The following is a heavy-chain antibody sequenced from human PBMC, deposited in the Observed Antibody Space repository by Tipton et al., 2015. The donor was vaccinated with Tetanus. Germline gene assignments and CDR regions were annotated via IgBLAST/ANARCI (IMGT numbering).Heavy chain of an antibody. CDR2: TYYRSKWYN. D-gene: IGHD3-16*01. J-gene: IGHJ3*01. V-gene: IGHV6-1*01. CDR1: GDSVSSNTDA. CDR3: VRKSGLGLDGFDV. Sequence: GLVKPSRTLSLTCAISGDSVSSNTDAWHWIRQSPSRGLERLGRTYYRSKWYNDYALSVKSRITINPETSKNQIFLQLKTVTPEEKAMYYCVRKSGLGLDGFDVWGRKSMDTVSS.